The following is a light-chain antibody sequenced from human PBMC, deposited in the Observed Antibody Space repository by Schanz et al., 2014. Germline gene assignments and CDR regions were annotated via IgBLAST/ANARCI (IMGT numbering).Light chain of an antibody. CDR1: SSNIGSNY. CDR3: AAWDDSLSGVV. V-gene: IGLV1-47*02. J-gene: IGLJ3*02. CDR2: SNS. Sequence: QSVLTQPPSASGTPGQRVTMSCSGSSSNIGSNYVYWYRQLPGTAPKLLIYSNSQRPSGVPDRFSGSKSGTSASLAISGLRSEDEADYYCAAWDDSLSGVVFGGGTKLTVL.